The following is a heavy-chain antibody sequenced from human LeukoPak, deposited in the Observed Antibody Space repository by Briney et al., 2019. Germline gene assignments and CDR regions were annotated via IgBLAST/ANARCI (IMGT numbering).Heavy chain of an antibody. D-gene: IGHD6-13*01. J-gene: IGHJ5*02. V-gene: IGHV4-59*01. CDR2: IYYSGST. Sequence: SETLSLTCTVSGGSISSYYWSWIRQPPGKGLEWIGYIYYSGSTNYNPSLKSRVTISVDTSKNQFSLKLSSVTAADTAVYYCAREQQLVRWFDPWGQGTLVTVSS. CDR1: GGSISSYY. CDR3: AREQQLVRWFDP.